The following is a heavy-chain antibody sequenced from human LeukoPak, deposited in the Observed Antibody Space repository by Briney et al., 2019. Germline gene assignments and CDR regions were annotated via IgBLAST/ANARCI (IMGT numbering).Heavy chain of an antibody. D-gene: IGHD5-12*01. V-gene: IGHV3-30-3*01. CDR3: ARDVGPILDSGCDY. CDR1: GFTFSSYA. Sequence: GGSLRLSCAASGFTFSSYAMHWVRQAPGKGLEWVAVISYDGSNKYYANSVKGRFTISRDNSKNTLYLQMNSLRAEDTAVYYCARDVGPILDSGCDYWGQGTLVTVSS. J-gene: IGHJ4*02. CDR2: ISYDGSNK.